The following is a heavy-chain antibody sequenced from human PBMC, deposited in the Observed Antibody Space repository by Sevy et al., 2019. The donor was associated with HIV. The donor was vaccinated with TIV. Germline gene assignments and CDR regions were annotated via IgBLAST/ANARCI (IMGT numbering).Heavy chain of an antibody. D-gene: IGHD1-26*01. Sequence: GGSLRLSCAASGFTFSSYAMHWVRQAPGKGLEWVAVISYDGSNKYDADSVKGRFTISRDNSKNTLYLQMNSLGAEDTAVYYCARVKTVEAPFDYWGQGTLVTVSS. CDR2: ISYDGSNK. V-gene: IGHV3-30-3*01. J-gene: IGHJ4*02. CDR1: GFTFSSYA. CDR3: ARVKTVEAPFDY.